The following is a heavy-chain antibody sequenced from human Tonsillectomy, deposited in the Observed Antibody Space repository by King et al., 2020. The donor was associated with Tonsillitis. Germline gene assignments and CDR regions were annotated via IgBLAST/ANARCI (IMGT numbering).Heavy chain of an antibody. J-gene: IGHJ4*02. Sequence: QLVQSGGDLVKPGGSLRLSCAASGFTLNNAWMSWVRQAPGKGLEWVGRIKSKSDGETTDYAAPVKGRFTISRDDSKTTLYLQMNSLETEDTAVYYFTTRYCGETSCYEAYFDYWGQGTLVTVSS. CDR2: IKSKSDGETT. V-gene: IGHV3-15*01. CDR1: GFTLNNAW. D-gene: IGHD2-2*01. CDR3: TTRYCGETSCYEAYFDY.